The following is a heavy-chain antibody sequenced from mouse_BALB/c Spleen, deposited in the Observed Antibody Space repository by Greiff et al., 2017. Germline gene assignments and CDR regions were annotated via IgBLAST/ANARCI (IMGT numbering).Heavy chain of an antibody. CDR2: INPNNGGT. CDR1: GYTFTDYN. D-gene: IGHD2-1*01. CDR3: ARSGAYGNYEYFGV. Sequence: VQLKESGPELVKPGASVKIPCKASGYTFTDYNMDWVKQSHGKSLEWIGDINPNNGGTIYNQKFKGKATLTVDKSSSTAYMELRSLTSEDTAVYYCARSGAYGNYEYFGVWGAGTTVTVSS. V-gene: IGHV1-18*01. J-gene: IGHJ1*01.